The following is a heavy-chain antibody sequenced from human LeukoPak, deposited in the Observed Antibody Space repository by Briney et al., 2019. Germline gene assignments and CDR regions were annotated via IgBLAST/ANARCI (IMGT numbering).Heavy chain of an antibody. J-gene: IGHJ4*02. CDR1: GYSFTSYW. CDR2: IYPGDSDT. D-gene: IGHD3-3*01. V-gene: IGHV5-51*01. Sequence: GESLKISCKGSGYSFTSYWIGWVRQMPGKGLEWMGIIYPGDSDTRYSPSFQGQVTISADKSISTAYLQWSSLKASDTAMYYCARAKDFWSGSPSYYFDYWGQGTLVTVSS. CDR3: ARAKDFWSGSPSYYFDY.